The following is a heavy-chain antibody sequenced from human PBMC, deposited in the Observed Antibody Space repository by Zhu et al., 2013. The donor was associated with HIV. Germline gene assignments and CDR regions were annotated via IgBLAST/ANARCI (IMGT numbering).Heavy chain of an antibody. D-gene: IGHD2-21*01. Sequence: EVQLAESGGGLVKPGGSLSLSCAASGFTLSSYSMSWVRQAPGKGLEWVSSISSGSSYLYYADSVKGRFTISRDNSKNTLYLQMNSLRAEDTAVYYCAKGGDGNPIVVVIAHFDYWGQGTLVTVSS. V-gene: IGHV3-21*04. CDR3: AKGGDGNPIVVVIAHFDY. CDR2: ISSGSSYL. CDR1: GFTLSSYS. J-gene: IGHJ4*02.